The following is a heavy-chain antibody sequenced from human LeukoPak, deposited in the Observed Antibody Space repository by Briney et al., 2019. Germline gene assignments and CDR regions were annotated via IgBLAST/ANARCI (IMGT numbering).Heavy chain of an antibody. CDR3: ARSGLAYELDY. J-gene: IGHJ4*02. D-gene: IGHD1-26*01. CDR2: INQDGSEK. CDR1: GFTFTSHW. V-gene: IGHV3-7*01. Sequence: GGSLRRSCAGSGFTFTSHWRNWVRQAPGKGLEWVASINQDGSEKYYVASVKGRFTISRDNAKKSLYVQMNSLRAEDTAVYYCARSGLAYELDYWGQGTLVTVSS.